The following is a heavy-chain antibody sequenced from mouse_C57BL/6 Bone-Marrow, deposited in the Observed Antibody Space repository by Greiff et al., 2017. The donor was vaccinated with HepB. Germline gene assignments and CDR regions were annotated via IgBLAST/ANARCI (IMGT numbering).Heavy chain of an antibody. CDR2: IDPSDSYT. CDR1: GYTFTSYW. CDR3: ARGVPFAY. Sequence: QVQLQQPGAELVRPGTSVKLSCKASGYTFTSYWMHWVKQRPGQGLEWIGGIDPSDSYTNYNQKFKGKATLTVDTSSSTAYMQLSSLTSEDSAVYYCARGVPFAYWGQGTLVTVSA. D-gene: IGHD2-14*01. V-gene: IGHV1-59*01. J-gene: IGHJ3*01.